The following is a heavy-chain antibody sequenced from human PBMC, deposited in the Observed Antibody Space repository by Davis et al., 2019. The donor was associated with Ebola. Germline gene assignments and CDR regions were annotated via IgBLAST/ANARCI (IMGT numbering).Heavy chain of an antibody. Sequence: GESLKISCAASGFTVSSNYMSWVRQAPGKGLEWVSVIYSGGSTYYADSVKGRFTISRDNSKNTLYLQMNSLRAEDTAVYYCAREIYGDYVGYWSQGTLVTVSS. V-gene: IGHV3-66*01. J-gene: IGHJ4*02. CDR2: IYSGGST. CDR3: AREIYGDYVGY. CDR1: GFTVSSNY. D-gene: IGHD4-17*01.